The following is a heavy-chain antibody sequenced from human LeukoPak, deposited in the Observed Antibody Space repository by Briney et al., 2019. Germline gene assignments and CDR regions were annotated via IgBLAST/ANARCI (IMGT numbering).Heavy chain of an antibody. D-gene: IGHD3-9*01. CDR2: IYYSGST. V-gene: IGHV4-39*07. J-gene: IGHJ4*02. Sequence: GTLRLSCAASGFTFSSYGMSWVRQAPGKGLEWIGSIYYSGSTYYNPSLKSRVTISVDTSKNQFSLKLSSVTAADTAVYYCARVGDDILTGYYIPYFDYWGQGTLVTVPS. CDR3: ARVGDDILTGYYIPYFDY. CDR1: GFTFSSYG.